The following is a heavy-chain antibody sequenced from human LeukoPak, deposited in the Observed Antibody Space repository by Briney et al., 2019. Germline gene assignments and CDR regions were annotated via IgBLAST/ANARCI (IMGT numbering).Heavy chain of an antibody. D-gene: IGHD6-6*01. J-gene: IGHJ4*02. CDR1: GLTVSANS. CDR3: ARGLAAYSSSSPFDY. Sequence: GGSLRLSCAASGLTVSANSMNWVRQAPGNGLVWVSVIYYGGSTYYADSVKGRFTISRDNSKNTLHLQMNSLRAEDTAVYYCARGLAAYSSSSPFDYWGQGTLVTVSS. V-gene: IGHV3-53*05. CDR2: IYYGGST.